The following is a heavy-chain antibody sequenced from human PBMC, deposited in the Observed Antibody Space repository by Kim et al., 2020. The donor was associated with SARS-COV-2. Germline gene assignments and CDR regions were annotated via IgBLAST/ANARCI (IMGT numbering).Heavy chain of an antibody. D-gene: IGHD3-10*01. V-gene: IGHV3-23*01. J-gene: IGHJ4*02. CDR2: ISGSGGST. Sequence: GGSLRLSCAASGFTFSSYAMSWVRQAPGKGLEWVSAISGSGGSTYYADSVKGRFTISRDNSKNTLYLQMNSLRAEDTAVYYCAKDRVVGYYYGSGSYYNPAGADLDYWGQGTLVTVSS. CDR1: GFTFSSYA. CDR3: AKDRVVGYYYGSGSYYNPAGADLDY.